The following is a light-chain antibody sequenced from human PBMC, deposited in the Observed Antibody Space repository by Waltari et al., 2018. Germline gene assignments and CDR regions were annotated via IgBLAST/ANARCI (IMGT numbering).Light chain of an antibody. CDR2: GAS. CDR3: QQYDNWPPFT. CDR1: RSVSTN. J-gene: IGKJ4*01. Sequence: VSPGERATLSCRASRSVSTNLAWYQQKPGQPPRLLIFGASTRATGVAARFSGSGSGTEFTLTISTMQFEDSAVYYCQQYDNWPPFTFGGGTKVEIK. V-gene: IGKV3-15*01.